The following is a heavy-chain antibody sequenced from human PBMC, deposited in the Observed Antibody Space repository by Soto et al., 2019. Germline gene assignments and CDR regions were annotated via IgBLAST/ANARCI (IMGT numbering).Heavy chain of an antibody. CDR1: GFIFSNYA. J-gene: IGHJ4*02. Sequence: GGSLRLSCTASGFIFSNYAMNWVRQAPGKGLEWVSSITSGNDPYYADSVKGRFTISRDNSKNTLYLQVNSLRAEDTAVYYCTKASGTYLKYYLEYWGQGTLVTVS. CDR3: TKASGTYLKYYLEY. D-gene: IGHD1-26*01. CDR2: ITSGNDP. V-gene: IGHV3-23*01.